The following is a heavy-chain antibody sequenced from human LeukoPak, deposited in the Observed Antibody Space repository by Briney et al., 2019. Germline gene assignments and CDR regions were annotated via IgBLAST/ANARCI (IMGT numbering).Heavy chain of an antibody. CDR1: GFIFSSYN. Sequence: TGGSLRLSCAASGFIFSSYNINWVRQAPGKGLEWVSLISWDGGSTYYADSVKGRFTISRDNSKNSLYLQMNSLRTEDTALYYCAKDSVNRYCSSTSCYRSWSFDYWGQGTLVTVSS. CDR2: ISWDGGST. J-gene: IGHJ4*02. V-gene: IGHV3-43*01. CDR3: AKDSVNRYCSSTSCYRSWSFDY. D-gene: IGHD2-2*02.